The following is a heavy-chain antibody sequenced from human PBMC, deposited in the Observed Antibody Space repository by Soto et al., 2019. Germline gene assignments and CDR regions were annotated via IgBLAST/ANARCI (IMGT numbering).Heavy chain of an antibody. CDR1: DGSSSNYG. Sequence: SHTWSVSDGSSSNYGGSRIRQPPGTGLAWIGYIYYSGSTNYNPSLKSRVTISVDTSKNQFSLKLSSVTAADTAVYYCARGTPLDYDFWSGHLNYYSVMDFLGQGTTVIVSS. V-gene: IGHV4-59*01. CDR3: ARGTPLDYDFWSGHLNYYSVMDF. CDR2: IYYSGST. J-gene: IGHJ6*02. D-gene: IGHD3-3*01.